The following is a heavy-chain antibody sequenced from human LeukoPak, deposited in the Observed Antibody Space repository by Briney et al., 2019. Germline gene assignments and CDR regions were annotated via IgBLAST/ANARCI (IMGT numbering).Heavy chain of an antibody. V-gene: IGHV3-48*01. CDR3: AKESPVAATGRSWFDP. J-gene: IGHJ5*02. D-gene: IGHD6-13*01. CDR2: ISSSSSTI. CDR1: GFTFSSYS. Sequence: GGSLRLSCAASGFTFSSYSMNWVRQAPGKGLEWVSYISSSSSTIYYADSVKGRFTISRDNSKNTLYLQMNSLRAEDTAIYYCAKESPVAATGRSWFDPWGQGTLVTVSS.